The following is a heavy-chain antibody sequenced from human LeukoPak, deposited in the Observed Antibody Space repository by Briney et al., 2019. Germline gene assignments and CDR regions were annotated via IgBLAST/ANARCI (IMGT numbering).Heavy chain of an antibody. CDR2: TYPGDSDT. D-gene: IGHD1-7*01. J-gene: IGHJ4*02. CDR3: ARSRDWNYDL. V-gene: IGHV5-51*01. CDR1: GYSSTSYW. Sequence: GGSLRLSCKGSGYSSTSYWIGWVRQMPGKGLEWMGITYPGDSDTRYSPSFQGQVTISADKSINTAYLQWNSLKASDTAIYYCARSRDWNYDLWGQGTLVTVSS.